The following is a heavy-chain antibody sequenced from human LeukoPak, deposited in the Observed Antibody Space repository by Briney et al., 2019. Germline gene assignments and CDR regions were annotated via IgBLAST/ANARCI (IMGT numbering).Heavy chain of an antibody. D-gene: IGHD2-2*01. CDR1: GYTFTGYY. Sequence: GASVKVSCKASGYTFTGYYMHWVRQAPGQGLEWMGWINPNSGGTNYAQKFQGRVTMTRDTSISTAYMELSRLRSDDTAVYYCARAPTHYRYCSSTSCPGWFDPWGQGTLVTVSS. CDR3: ARAPTHYRYCSSTSCPGWFDP. CDR2: INPNSGGT. V-gene: IGHV1-2*02. J-gene: IGHJ5*02.